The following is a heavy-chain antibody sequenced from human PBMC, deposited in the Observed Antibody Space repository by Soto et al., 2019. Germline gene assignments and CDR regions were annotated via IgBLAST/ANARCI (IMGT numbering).Heavy chain of an antibody. CDR2: TYYRSIFFS. D-gene: IGHD3-10*01. Sequence: SQTLSLTFAISGYSVSSYSAALNWISQSPSGGLECLGRTYYRSIFFSDYAESVKIRIIINPDTSKNQFSLQLKSVTPEDTAVYYCVRDRYSSSGWFDPWGQGTPVTVSS. J-gene: IGHJ5*02. CDR1: GYSVSSYSAA. CDR3: VRDRYSSSGWFDP. V-gene: IGHV6-1*01.